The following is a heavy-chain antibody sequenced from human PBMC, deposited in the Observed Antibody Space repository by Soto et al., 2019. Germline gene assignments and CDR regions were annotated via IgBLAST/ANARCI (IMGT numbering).Heavy chain of an antibody. J-gene: IGHJ5*02. Sequence: SETLSLTCTVSGDSVTSGDYYWSWIRQPPGKGLEWIGYIYYSGSTYYNPSLKSRVTISVDTSKNQFSLKLSSVTAADTAVYYCARASITMVRGVIWARFDPWGQGTLVTVSP. CDR2: IYYSGST. D-gene: IGHD3-10*01. CDR1: GDSVTSGDYY. V-gene: IGHV4-30-4*08. CDR3: ARASITMVRGVIWARFDP.